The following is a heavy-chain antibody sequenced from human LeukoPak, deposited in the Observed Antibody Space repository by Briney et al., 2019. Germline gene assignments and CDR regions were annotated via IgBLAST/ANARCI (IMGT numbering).Heavy chain of an antibody. CDR3: ARLISLDYYSDLSTRGENAFDI. Sequence: GRSLRLSCAASGFTFSSYGMHWVRQAPGKGLEWVAVISYDGSNKYYADSVKGRFTISRDNSKNTLYLQMNSLRAEDTAVYYCARLISLDYYSDLSTRGENAFDIWGQGTMVTVSS. CDR1: GFTFSSYG. V-gene: IGHV3-30*03. D-gene: IGHD3-22*01. J-gene: IGHJ3*02. CDR2: ISYDGSNK.